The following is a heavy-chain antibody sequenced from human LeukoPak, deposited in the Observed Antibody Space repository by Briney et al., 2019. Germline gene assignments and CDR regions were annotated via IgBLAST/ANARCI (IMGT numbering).Heavy chain of an antibody. D-gene: IGHD2-15*01. CDR3: ARGLPIVVVVAANHALDI. J-gene: IGHJ3*02. Sequence: GGSLRLSCAASGFTFSSYSMNWVRQAPGKGLEWVAAINSSSSYIYYADSVKGRFTISRTTNKNSLYLQMNSLTAEGTAVYYCARGLPIVVVVAANHALDIWGQGTIVTVSS. CDR2: INSSSSYI. V-gene: IGHV3-21*01. CDR1: GFTFSSYS.